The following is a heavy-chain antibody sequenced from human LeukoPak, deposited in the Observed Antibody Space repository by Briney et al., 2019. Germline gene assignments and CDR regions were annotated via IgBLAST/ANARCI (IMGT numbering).Heavy chain of an antibody. J-gene: IGHJ4*02. V-gene: IGHV5-51*01. CDR1: GYSLTNYW. CDR3: AGARHSDHRWDY. CDR2: IHSGDSNA. Sequence: GESLQISCQDSGYSLTNYWIGWVRQMPGKGLEWMGIIHSGDSNAKYSPSFQGRVTISADKSINTAYLQWSALKASDTAMYYCAGARHSDHRWDYWGREPWSPCPQ. D-gene: IGHD1-14*01.